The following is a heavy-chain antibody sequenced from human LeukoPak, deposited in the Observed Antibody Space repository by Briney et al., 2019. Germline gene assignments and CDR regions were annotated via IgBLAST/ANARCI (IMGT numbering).Heavy chain of an antibody. J-gene: IGHJ4*02. CDR1: GLTFSSHG. CDR2: ISGSGDYT. Sequence: PGGSLRLSCAASGLTFSSHGMSWVRQAPGKGLEWVSTISGSGDYTYYADSVKGRFTISRDNSKNTLYLQMNSLRAEDTAVYYCAKVGLVSGYSLFDYWGQGTLVTVSS. D-gene: IGHD5-18*01. CDR3: AKVGLVSGYSLFDY. V-gene: IGHV3-23*01.